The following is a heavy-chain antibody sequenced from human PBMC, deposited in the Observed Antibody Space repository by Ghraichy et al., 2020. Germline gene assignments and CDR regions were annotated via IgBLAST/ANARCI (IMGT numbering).Heavy chain of an antibody. J-gene: IGHJ4*02. D-gene: IGHD3-22*01. V-gene: IGHV4-34*01. CDR2: INHSGST. CDR3: ARGLRYYDSSGLDRLGY. Sequence: ETLSLTCAVYGGSFRGYYWSWIRQPPGKGLEWIGEINHSGSTNYNPSLKSRVTISVDTSKNQFSLKLTSVTAADTAVYYCARGLRYYDSSGLDRLGYWGQGTLVTVSS. CDR1: GGSFRGYY.